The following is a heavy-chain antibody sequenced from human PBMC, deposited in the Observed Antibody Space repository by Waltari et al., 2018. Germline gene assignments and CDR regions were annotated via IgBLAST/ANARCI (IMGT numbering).Heavy chain of an antibody. CDR2: IYHSGST. CDR3: ARIGGYSSSSVWFDP. D-gene: IGHD6-6*01. V-gene: IGHV4-38-2*01. J-gene: IGHJ5*02. Sequence: QVQLQESGPGLVKPSETLSLTCAVPGYSISSGYYWAWIWQPPGKGLEWIGSIYHSGSTYYNPSLKSRVTISVDTSKNQFSLKLSSVTAADTAVYYCARIGGYSSSSVWFDPWGQGTLVTVSS. CDR1: GYSISSGYY.